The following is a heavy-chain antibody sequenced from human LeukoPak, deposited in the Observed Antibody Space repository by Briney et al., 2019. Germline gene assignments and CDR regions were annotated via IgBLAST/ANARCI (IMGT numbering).Heavy chain of an antibody. CDR3: AKDDAYLQYDD. D-gene: IGHD5-24*01. J-gene: IGHJ4*02. V-gene: IGHV3-48*01. CDR1: GFTFSTYA. CDR2: LSSSSSVI. Sequence: GGSLRLSCAASGFTFSTYAMDWVRQAPGKGLEWVSYLSSSSSVIYHADSVKGRFTISRDNAKNSLYLQMNSLRTEDTAIYYCAKDDAYLQYDDWGQGTLVTVSS.